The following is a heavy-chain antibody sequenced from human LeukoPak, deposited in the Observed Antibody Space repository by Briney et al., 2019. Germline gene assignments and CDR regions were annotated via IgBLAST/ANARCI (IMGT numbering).Heavy chain of an antibody. Sequence: GGSLRLSCAASGFTFSSYGMSWIRQAPGKGLEWVSTISGDGGGTYYADSVKGRFTISRDNSQNTLFLQMNSLRADDTAVYYCAKGGGGYPDYWGQGALVTVSS. CDR2: ISGDGGGT. V-gene: IGHV3-23*01. D-gene: IGHD6-19*01. J-gene: IGHJ4*02. CDR1: GFTFSSYG. CDR3: AKGGGGYPDY.